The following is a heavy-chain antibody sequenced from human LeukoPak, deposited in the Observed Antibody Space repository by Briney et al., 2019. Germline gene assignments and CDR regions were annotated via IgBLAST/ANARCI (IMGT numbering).Heavy chain of an antibody. V-gene: IGHV5-51*01. Sequence: GESLKISCKGSGYSLSNYWIGWVRQMPGKGLEWMGIIYPGDSDTKYSPSFQGQVTFSADKSVSTAYLQWSSLKASDTAMYYCARHHSSSWYPIDYWGQGTLVTVSS. J-gene: IGHJ4*02. CDR1: GYSLSNYW. CDR2: IYPGDSDT. CDR3: ARHHSSSWYPIDY. D-gene: IGHD6-13*01.